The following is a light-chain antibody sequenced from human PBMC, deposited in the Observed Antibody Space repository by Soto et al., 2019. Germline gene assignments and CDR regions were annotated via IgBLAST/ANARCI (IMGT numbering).Light chain of an antibody. CDR3: QQYGSSAPIT. CDR2: GAS. J-gene: IGKJ5*01. V-gene: IGKV3-15*01. Sequence: EIVMTPSPATLSVSPGARATLSCRASQSVTSNLAWYQQKPGQAPRLLIYGASTRATGIPARFRGSGSGTDFTLTISRLEPEDFAIYFCQQYGSSAPITFGQGTRLEIK. CDR1: QSVTSN.